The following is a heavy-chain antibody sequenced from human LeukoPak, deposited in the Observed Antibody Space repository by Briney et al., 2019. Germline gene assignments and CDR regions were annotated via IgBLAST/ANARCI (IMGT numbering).Heavy chain of an antibody. CDR2: IHPSGRL. CDR3: SRGLDSRRLGY. D-gene: IGHD3-22*01. CDR1: GGPFSGYY. J-gene: IGHJ4*02. V-gene: IGHV4-34*01. Sequence: SETLSLTCAVYGGPFSGYYWNWIRQSPGKGLEWIGSIHPSGRLYNNPSLESRVTISIDTSKNQFSLNLNSVTAADTAVYFCSRGLDSRRLGYWGQGTLVTVSS.